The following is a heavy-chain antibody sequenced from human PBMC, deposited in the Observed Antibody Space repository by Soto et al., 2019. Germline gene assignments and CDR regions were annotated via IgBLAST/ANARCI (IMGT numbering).Heavy chain of an antibody. V-gene: IGHV1-18*01. CDR1: GYTFTSYG. J-gene: IGHJ4*02. D-gene: IGHD4-17*01. CDR3: ARKNDYGDFDY. Sequence: ASVKVSCKASGYTFTSYGISWVRQAPGQGLEWMGWISAYSGDTNYAQKLQGRVTMTTDTSTSTAYMDLRSLRSDDTAVYYCARKNDYGDFDYWGQGTLVTVSS. CDR2: ISAYSGDT.